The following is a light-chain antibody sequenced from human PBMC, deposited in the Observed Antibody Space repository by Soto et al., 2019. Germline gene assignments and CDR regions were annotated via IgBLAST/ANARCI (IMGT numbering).Light chain of an antibody. CDR2: GVS. CDR1: QSVRSD. CDR3: QHYNNLPLT. Sequence: EIVMTQSPATLSVSPGEGATLSCRASQSVRSDLAWYQHKPGLAPRLLIYGVSTRATGIPVRFSGSGSGTEFTLSISSLQYEDSDIYYCQHYNNLPLTLGGGTTVDIK. J-gene: IGKJ4*01. V-gene: IGKV3-15*01.